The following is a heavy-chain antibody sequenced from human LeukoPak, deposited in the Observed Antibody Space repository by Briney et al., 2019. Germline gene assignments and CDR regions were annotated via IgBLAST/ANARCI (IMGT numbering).Heavy chain of an antibody. J-gene: IGHJ4*02. V-gene: IGHV3-21*01. D-gene: IGHD6-13*01. CDR3: AREYSSSRDRNFDY. Sequence: PGGSLRLSCAASGFTFSSYSMNWVRQAPGKGLEWVSSISSSSSYIYYADSVKGRFTISRDNAKNSLYPQMNSLRAEDTAVYYCAREYSSSRDRNFDYWGQGTLVTVSS. CDR1: GFTFSSYS. CDR2: ISSSSSYI.